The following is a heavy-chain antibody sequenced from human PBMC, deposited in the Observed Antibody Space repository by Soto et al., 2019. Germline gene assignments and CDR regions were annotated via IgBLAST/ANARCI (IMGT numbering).Heavy chain of an antibody. CDR3: ARQAAAGDRNFDY. CDR2: ISSSSRTI. V-gene: IGHV3-48*02. D-gene: IGHD6-13*01. CDR1: GFTFGSYS. J-gene: IGHJ4*02. Sequence: EVQLVESGGGLVQPGGSLRLSCAASGFTFGSYSMNWVRQAPGKGLEWVSYISSSSRTIYYADSVKGRFTISRDNAKNSLYLQMNSLRDEDTAVYYCARQAAAGDRNFDYWGQGTLVTVSS.